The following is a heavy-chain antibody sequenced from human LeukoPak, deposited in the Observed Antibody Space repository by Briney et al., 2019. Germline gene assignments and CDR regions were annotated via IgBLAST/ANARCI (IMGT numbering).Heavy chain of an antibody. D-gene: IGHD6-19*01. V-gene: IGHV3-48*03. CDR3: ARGGKIALAGTRSSQYFQH. CDR2: ISSSGSTI. Sequence: GGSLRLSCAASGFTFSSYEMNWVRQAPGKGLEWVSYISSSGSTIYYADSGKGRFTISRDNAKNSLYLQMNSLRAEDTAVYYCARGGKIALAGTRSSQYFQHWGQGTLVTVSS. CDR1: GFTFSSYE. J-gene: IGHJ1*01.